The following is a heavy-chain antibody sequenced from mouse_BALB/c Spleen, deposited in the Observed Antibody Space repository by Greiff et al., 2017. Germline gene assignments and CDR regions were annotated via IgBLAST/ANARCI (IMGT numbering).Heavy chain of an antibody. CDR2: IYPGSGST. CDR3: TRTGGDYDGFAY. J-gene: IGHJ3*01. Sequence: LQQPGSELVRPGASVKLSCKASGYTFTSYWMHWVKQRPGQGLEWIGNIYPGSGSTNYDEKFKSKATLTVDTSSSTAYMQLSSLTSEDSAVYYWTRTGGDYDGFAYWGQGTLVTVSA. CDR1: GYTFTSYW. D-gene: IGHD2-4*01. V-gene: IGHV1S22*01.